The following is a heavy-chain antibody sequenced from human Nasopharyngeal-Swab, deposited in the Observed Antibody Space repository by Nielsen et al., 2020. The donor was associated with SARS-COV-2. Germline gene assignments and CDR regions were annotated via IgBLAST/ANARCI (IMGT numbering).Heavy chain of an antibody. CDR1: GFTFSSYW. CDR3: SRGYGSYPYYYGMDV. V-gene: IGHV3-74*01. CDR2: ITSDGSST. Sequence: GESLKISCAASGFTFSSYWMHWVRHAPGRGLVWVSRITSDGSSTSYADSVKGRFTISRDNAKNTLYLQMNSLRAEDTAVYYCSRGYGSYPYYYGMDVWGQGTTVTVSS. J-gene: IGHJ6*02. D-gene: IGHD1-26*01.